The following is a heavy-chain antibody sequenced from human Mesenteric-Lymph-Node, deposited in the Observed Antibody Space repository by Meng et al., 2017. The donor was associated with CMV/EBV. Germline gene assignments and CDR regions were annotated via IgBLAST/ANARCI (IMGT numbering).Heavy chain of an antibody. CDR1: GGSFSGYY. D-gene: IGHD3-10*01. CDR2: INHSGST. Sequence: SETLSLTCAVYGGSFSGYYWSWIRQPPGKGLEWIGEINHSGSTNYNPSLKSRVTISVDTSKNQFSLKLSSVTAADTAVYYCANLAILLYFGGRDYWGQGALVTVSS. J-gene: IGHJ4*02. CDR3: ANLAILLYFGGRDY. V-gene: IGHV4-34*01.